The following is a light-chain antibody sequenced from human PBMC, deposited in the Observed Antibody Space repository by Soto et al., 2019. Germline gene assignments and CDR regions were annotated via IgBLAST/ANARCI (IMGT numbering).Light chain of an antibody. V-gene: IGKV3-11*01. J-gene: IGKJ4*01. Sequence: EMVVTQSPGALSLSPGERATLSCRASQSVSNYLAWYQQKPGQAHRLLIYSAAKRATGIPARFSGRGSGTDFTPTSSRPAPEAFGVYYCQQRSDCPLPLGAGTKVEIK. CDR2: SAA. CDR1: QSVSNY. CDR3: QQRSDCPLP.